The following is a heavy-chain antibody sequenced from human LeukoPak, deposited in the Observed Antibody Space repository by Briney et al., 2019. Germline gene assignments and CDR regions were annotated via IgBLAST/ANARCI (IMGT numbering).Heavy chain of an antibody. CDR3: ASSKDYYDSSGYYRYYYYGMDV. Sequence: GRSLRLSCAASGFTFSSYAMHWVRQAPGKGLEWVAVISYDGSNKYYADSVKGRFTISRDNSKNTLYLQMNSLRAEDTAVYYCASSKDYYDSSGYYRYYYYGMDVWGQGTTVTVSS. CDR1: GFTFSSYA. J-gene: IGHJ6*02. V-gene: IGHV3-30*04. D-gene: IGHD3-22*01. CDR2: ISYDGSNK.